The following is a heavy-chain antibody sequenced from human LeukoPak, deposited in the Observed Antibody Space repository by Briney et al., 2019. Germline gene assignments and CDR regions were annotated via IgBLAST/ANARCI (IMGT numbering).Heavy chain of an antibody. V-gene: IGHV4-59*01. Sequence: ASETLSLTCTGSGGSISSYYWSWLRQPPGKGLEWIGYIYYSGSTNYNPSLKSRVTISVDTSKNQFSLKLSSVTAADTAVYYCASIGTTVTTFDYWGQGTLVTVSS. CDR1: GGSISSYY. CDR3: ASIGTTVTTFDY. D-gene: IGHD4-17*01. CDR2: IYYSGST. J-gene: IGHJ4*02.